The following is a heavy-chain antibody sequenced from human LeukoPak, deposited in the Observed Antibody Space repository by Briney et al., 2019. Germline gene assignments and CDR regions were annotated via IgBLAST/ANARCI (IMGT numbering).Heavy chain of an antibody. J-gene: IGHJ6*02. CDR3: AREWGPYSSGWYYYYGMDV. V-gene: IGHV3-74*01. CDR1: GLTFSSYW. Sequence: PGGSLRLSCAASGLTFSSYWMHWVRQAPGKGLVWVSRINSDGSSTSYADSVKGRFTISRDNAKNTLYLQMNSLRAEDTAVYYCAREWGPYSSGWYYYYGMDVWGQGTTVTVSS. CDR2: INSDGSST. D-gene: IGHD6-19*01.